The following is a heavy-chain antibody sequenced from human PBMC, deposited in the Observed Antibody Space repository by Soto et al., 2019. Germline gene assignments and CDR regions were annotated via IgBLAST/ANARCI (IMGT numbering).Heavy chain of an antibody. CDR1: GYSFTSYW. D-gene: IGHD3-22*01. Sequence: GESLKISCKGSGYSFTSYWISWVRQMPGKGLEWMGRIDPSDSYTNYSPSFQGHVTISADKSISTAYLQWSSLKASDTAMYYCARRMEYYYDSSGYYPGYYYYYGMDVWGQGTTVTVSS. J-gene: IGHJ6*02. CDR2: IDPSDSYT. V-gene: IGHV5-10-1*01. CDR3: ARRMEYYYDSSGYYPGYYYYYGMDV.